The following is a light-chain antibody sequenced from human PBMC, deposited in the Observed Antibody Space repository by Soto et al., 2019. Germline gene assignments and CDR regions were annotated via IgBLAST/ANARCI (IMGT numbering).Light chain of an antibody. CDR3: SSYTISSTWV. Sequence: QSVLTQPRSVSGSPGQSVTISCTGSGNDVGAYNYVSWYQQHPGKAPKLMIYEVTNRPSGVSDRFSGSKSDNTASLTISGLQTEDDADYYCSSYTISSTWVFGGGTKVTVL. CDR2: EVT. J-gene: IGLJ3*02. V-gene: IGLV2-14*01. CDR1: GNDVGAYNY.